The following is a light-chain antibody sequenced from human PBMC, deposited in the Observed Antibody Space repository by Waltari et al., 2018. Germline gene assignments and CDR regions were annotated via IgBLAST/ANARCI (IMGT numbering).Light chain of an antibody. CDR3: QQYNNWPPRT. CDR2: DAS. V-gene: IGKV3-15*01. Sequence: EIVMTQSPATLSVSPGERATLSCRASHSVSSNLAWYQQKPGQAPRLLIYDASTRATGIPARFSGSGSGTEFTLTISSMQSEDFALYYCQQYNNWPPRTFGQGTKVDLK. CDR1: HSVSSN. J-gene: IGKJ1*01.